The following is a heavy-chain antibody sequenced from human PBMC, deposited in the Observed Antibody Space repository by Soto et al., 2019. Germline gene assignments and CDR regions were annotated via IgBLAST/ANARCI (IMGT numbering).Heavy chain of an antibody. J-gene: IGHJ6*04. V-gene: IGHV3-11*01. Sequence: GGSLRLSCAASGFTFSDYYMSWIRQAPGKGLEWVSYISSSGSTIYYADSVKGRFTISRDNAKNSLYLQMNSLRAEDTAVYYCARDKSGKKYCGGDCGVDVWGKGTTVTVSS. CDR3: ARDKSGKKYCGGDCGVDV. D-gene: IGHD2-21*01. CDR1: GFTFSDYY. CDR2: ISSSGSTI.